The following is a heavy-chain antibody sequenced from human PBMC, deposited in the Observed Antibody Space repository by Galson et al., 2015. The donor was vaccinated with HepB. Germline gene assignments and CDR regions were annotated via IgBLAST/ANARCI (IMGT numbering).Heavy chain of an antibody. V-gene: IGHV3-48*02. Sequence: SLRLSCAASGFTFSSYTMNWVRQAPGKGLEWISYISNSANSIYYADFVRGRFTISRDNAKNSLYLQMNSLRDEDTAVYYCARRLGSSGSYSLDFWGQGTLVTVSS. CDR2: ISNSANSI. J-gene: IGHJ4*02. CDR3: ARRLGSSGSYSLDF. CDR1: GFTFSSYT. D-gene: IGHD1-26*01.